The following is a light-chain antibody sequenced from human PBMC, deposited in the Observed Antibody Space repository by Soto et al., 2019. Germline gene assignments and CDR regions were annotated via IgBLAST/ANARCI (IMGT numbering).Light chain of an antibody. CDR1: QDIRNY. Sequence: DIQVTQSPSSLSASVGDRITITCQASQDIRNYLNLFQQKPGTAPQLLIFDASNLEPGVPSSFSGSGSGTEFTLTISSLQPEDFATYYCLQYSNLPLTFGGATKV. V-gene: IGKV1-33*01. CDR2: DAS. J-gene: IGKJ4*01. CDR3: LQYSNLPLT.